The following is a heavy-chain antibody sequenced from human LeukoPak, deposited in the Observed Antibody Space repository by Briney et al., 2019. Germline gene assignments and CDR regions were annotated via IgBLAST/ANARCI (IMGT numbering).Heavy chain of an antibody. Sequence: GGSLRLSCAASGFTFSVSAIQWVRQASGKGLEWVGRITSKNNNYTTAYSASVKRRFTISRDDSKNTLYLQMNSLKTEDTAVYYCTTDGGQWLVWDHYFDYWGQGTLVTVSS. J-gene: IGHJ4*02. CDR3: TTDGGQWLVWDHYFDY. CDR1: GFTFSVSA. D-gene: IGHD6-19*01. CDR2: ITSKNNNYTT. V-gene: IGHV3-73*01.